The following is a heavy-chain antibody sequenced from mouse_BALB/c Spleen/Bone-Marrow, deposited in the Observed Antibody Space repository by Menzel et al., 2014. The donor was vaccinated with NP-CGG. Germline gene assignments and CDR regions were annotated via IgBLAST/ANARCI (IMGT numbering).Heavy chain of an antibody. CDR2: TNPGSGGT. D-gene: IGHD4-1*01. CDR3: ARCLTGTSAMDS. J-gene: IGHJ4*01. V-gene: IGHV1-54*01. Sequence: VQLQESGAELVRPGTSVKVSCKASGYAFTNYLIEWVKQRPGQGLEWIGVTNPGSGGTNYNEKFKAKATLTADKSSSTASMHLSSLTSDDSAVFFCARCLTGTSAMDSWVQGPSVPVSS. CDR1: GYAFTNYL.